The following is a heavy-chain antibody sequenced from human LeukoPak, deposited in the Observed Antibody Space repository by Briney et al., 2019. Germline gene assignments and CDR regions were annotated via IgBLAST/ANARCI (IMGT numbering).Heavy chain of an antibody. CDR1: GGSISSYY. D-gene: IGHD1-26*01. CDR3: ARGRWSGSYSGYFDY. J-gene: IGHJ4*02. CDR2: IYYSGST. Sequence: ETLSLTCTVSGGSISSYYWSWMRQPAGKGLEWIGYIYYSGSTNYNPSLKSRVTISVDTSKNQFSLKLSSVTAADTAVYYCARGRWSGSYSGYFDYWGQGTLVTVSS. V-gene: IGHV4-59*01.